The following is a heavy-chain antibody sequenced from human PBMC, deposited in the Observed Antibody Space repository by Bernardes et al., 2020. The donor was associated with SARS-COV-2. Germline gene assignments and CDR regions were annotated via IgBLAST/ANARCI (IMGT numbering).Heavy chain of an antibody. D-gene: IGHD3-10*01. Sequence: SETLSLTCTVSGGSISSYYLSWIRQPPGKGLEWIGYIYYSGSTNYNPSLKSRVTISVDTSKNQFSLKLSSVTAADTAVYYCARGRLLDYWGQGTLVTVSS. CDR3: ARGRLLDY. CDR2: IYYSGST. V-gene: IGHV4-59*01. CDR1: GGSISSYY. J-gene: IGHJ4*02.